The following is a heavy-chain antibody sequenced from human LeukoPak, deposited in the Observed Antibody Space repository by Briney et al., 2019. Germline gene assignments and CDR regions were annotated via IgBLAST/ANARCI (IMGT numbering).Heavy chain of an antibody. CDR3: ARQDPDFSGGSCYLL. CDR2: IYPGDSAT. V-gene: IGHV5-51*01. D-gene: IGHD2-15*01. J-gene: IGHJ4*02. CDR1: GYNFTSYW. Sequence: GESLQISCKGSGYNFTSYWLGWVRPMTGKGLEWMGIIYPGDSATRYSPSFQGQVTISAYQSISTAYLQWSSLKASDTAMYYCARQDPDFSGGSCYLLCGQGTLFTVSS.